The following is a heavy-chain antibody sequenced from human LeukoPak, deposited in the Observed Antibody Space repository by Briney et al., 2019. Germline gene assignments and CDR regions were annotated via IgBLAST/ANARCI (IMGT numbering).Heavy chain of an antibody. CDR2: ISAYNGNT. D-gene: IGHD6-19*01. CDR3: AMLSVTVAGPYYFDY. J-gene: IGHJ4*02. Sequence: ASVKVSCKASGYTFTSYGISWVRQAPGQGLEWMGWISAYNGNTNYAQKLQGRVTMTTDTSTSTAYMELRSLRSDDTAVYYCAMLSVTVAGPYYFDYWGREPWSRSPQ. V-gene: IGHV1-18*01. CDR1: GYTFTSYG.